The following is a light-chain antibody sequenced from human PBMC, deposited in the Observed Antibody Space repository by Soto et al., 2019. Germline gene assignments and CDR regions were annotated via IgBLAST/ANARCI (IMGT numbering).Light chain of an antibody. CDR3: QQYNSYSWT. J-gene: IGKJ1*01. CDR2: DAS. Sequence: DIQMTQSPSTLSASVGDRVTITCRASQSISNWLAWYQQKPGKAPKLLIYDASNLEVGVPSRFSGSGSGTEFTLTISSLQPDDFATYYCQQYNSYSWTFGQGTKVDIK. CDR1: QSISNW. V-gene: IGKV1-5*01.